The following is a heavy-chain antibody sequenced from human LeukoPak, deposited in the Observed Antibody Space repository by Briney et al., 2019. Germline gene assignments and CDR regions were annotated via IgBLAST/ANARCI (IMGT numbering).Heavy chain of an antibody. CDR2: IYYSGNT. Sequence: SETLSLTCSVSGGSIRSSTTFYWGWIRQPPGKGLEWIGTIYYSGNTYYNPSLKSRVTIPVDTSKNQFSLKLTSVTAADTAVYYCARGHPYYYYYMDVWGKGTTVTVSS. CDR3: ARGHPYYYYYMDV. CDR1: GGSIRSSTTFY. V-gene: IGHV4-39*07. J-gene: IGHJ6*03.